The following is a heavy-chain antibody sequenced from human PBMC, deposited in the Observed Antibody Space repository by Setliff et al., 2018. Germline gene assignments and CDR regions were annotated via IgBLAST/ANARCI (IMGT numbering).Heavy chain of an antibody. CDR3: ARSSQSGWPVSGY. Sequence: LSLTCTVSDGSLSTYYWSWIRQPPGKGLEWIGEINHSGSTNYNPSLKSRVTISVDTSKNQFSLKLSSVTAADTAVYYCARSSQSGWPVSGYWGQGTLVTVSS. D-gene: IGHD6-19*01. J-gene: IGHJ4*02. CDR2: INHSGST. V-gene: IGHV4-34*01. CDR1: DGSLSTYY.